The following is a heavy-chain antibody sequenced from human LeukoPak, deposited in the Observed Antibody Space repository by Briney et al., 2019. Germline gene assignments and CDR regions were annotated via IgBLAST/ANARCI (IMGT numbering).Heavy chain of an antibody. Sequence: SETLSLTCTVCGGSISSHYWSWIRQPPGKGLEWIGYIYYSGSTNYNPSLKSRVTMSVDTSKNQFSLKLSSVTAADTAVYYCARDWLYCSSTSCYTGWFDPWGQGTLVTVSS. CDR1: GGSISSHY. D-gene: IGHD2-2*02. J-gene: IGHJ5*02. CDR3: ARDWLYCSSTSCYTGWFDP. V-gene: IGHV4-59*11. CDR2: IYYSGST.